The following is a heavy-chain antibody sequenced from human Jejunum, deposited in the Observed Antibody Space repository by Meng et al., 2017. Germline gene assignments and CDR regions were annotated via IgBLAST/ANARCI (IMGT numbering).Heavy chain of an antibody. Sequence: GGSLRLSCKGSGYGFYGYWIGWVRQKPGKGLEWMGIIYPDDSNTRYSPSFQGQVTFSADKSINTAYLQWSNLTTSDTAMYYCARYGGSTLNRNWFDSWGQGTLVTVS. D-gene: IGHD2-15*01. CDR3: ARYGGSTLNRNWFDS. CDR1: GYGFYGYW. V-gene: IGHV5-51*01. J-gene: IGHJ5*01. CDR2: IYPDDSNT.